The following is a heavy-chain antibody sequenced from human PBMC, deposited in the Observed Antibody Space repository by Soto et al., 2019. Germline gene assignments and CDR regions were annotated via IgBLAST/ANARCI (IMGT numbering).Heavy chain of an antibody. CDR1: GFTFSSYA. CDR3: ARDTGYGGNQGHAFDI. CDR2: ISYDGSNK. Sequence: QVQLVESGGGVVQPGRSLRLSCAASGFTFSSYAMHWVRQAPGKGLEWVAVISYDGSNKYYADSVKGRFTISRDNYKNTLDMQMNSLRAEDTAVYYCARDTGYGGNQGHAFDIWGQGTMVTVSS. V-gene: IGHV3-30-3*01. J-gene: IGHJ3*02. D-gene: IGHD2-15*01.